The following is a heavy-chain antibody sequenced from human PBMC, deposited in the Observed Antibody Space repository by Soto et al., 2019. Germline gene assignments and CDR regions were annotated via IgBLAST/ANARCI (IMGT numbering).Heavy chain of an antibody. CDR2: IFPIDSDT. J-gene: IGHJ3*01. CDR1: GYTFTRNW. V-gene: IGHV5-51*01. Sequence: GESLKISCKGSGYTFTRNWIGWVRQMPGKGLEWMGIIFPIDSDTRYSPSSQGQVTISADSSISTAYLQWSSLKASDTAIYYCATPGGRDFNAFDVWGQGTMVTVSS. CDR3: ATPGGRDFNAFDV. D-gene: IGHD2-21*02.